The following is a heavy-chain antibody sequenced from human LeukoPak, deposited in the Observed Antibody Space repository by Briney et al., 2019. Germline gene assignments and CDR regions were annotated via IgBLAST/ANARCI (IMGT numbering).Heavy chain of an antibody. D-gene: IGHD3-22*01. CDR2: IKSNTDGGTT. CDR1: GFTFNNAW. Sequence: PGGSLRLSCSASGFTFNNAWMSWVRQAPGKGLEWVGRIKSNTDGGTTDYAAPVKGRFTISRDDSKNTLFLQMNSLKTEDTAVYYCTTVLHHYGISGYQTSFDYWGQGTLVTVSS. J-gene: IGHJ4*02. CDR3: TTVLHHYGISGYQTSFDY. V-gene: IGHV3-15*01.